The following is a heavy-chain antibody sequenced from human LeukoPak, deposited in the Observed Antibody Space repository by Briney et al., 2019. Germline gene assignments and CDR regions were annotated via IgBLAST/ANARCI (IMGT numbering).Heavy chain of an antibody. CDR3: ARDGGYYAAGSRPLDV. CDR1: GFTFSSYG. Sequence: GTSLRLSCAASGFTFSSYGMHWVRQAPGKGLDWVAVIWYDGTDKFYADSVKGRFTISRDNSKNTLYLQMNSLRAEDTALYYCARDGGYYAAGSRPLDVWGLGTTVTVSS. J-gene: IGHJ6*02. V-gene: IGHV3-33*01. CDR2: IWYDGTDK. D-gene: IGHD3-10*01.